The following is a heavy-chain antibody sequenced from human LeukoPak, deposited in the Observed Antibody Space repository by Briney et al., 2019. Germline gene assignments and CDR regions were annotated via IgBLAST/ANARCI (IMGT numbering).Heavy chain of an antibody. J-gene: IGHJ5*02. CDR2: ISTSGST. V-gene: IGHV4-4*07. CDR3: ARDLNYYDVSGYHNWFDP. CDR1: GASISSFF. D-gene: IGHD3-22*01. Sequence: SETLSLTCTVSGASISSFFWSWIRQPAGMGLEWIGRISTSGSTNYNPSLKSRVTMSVDTSKNQFSLKLSSVTAADTAVYYCARDLNYYDVSGYHNWFDPWGQGTLVTVSS.